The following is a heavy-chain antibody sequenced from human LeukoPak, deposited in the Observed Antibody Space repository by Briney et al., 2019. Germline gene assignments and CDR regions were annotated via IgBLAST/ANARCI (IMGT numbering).Heavy chain of an antibody. J-gene: IGHJ4*02. V-gene: IGHV4-34*01. CDR2: INDSGRT. CDR3: ARGLDLEGLDY. D-gene: IGHD1-1*01. Sequence: SETLSLTCAVYGGSFSDYNWSWLRQSPEKGLEWIGEINDSGRTHYNPSLKSRVTISVDTAKYQFSLSLSYLTAADTAVYYCARGLDLEGLDYWGQGTLVTVSS. CDR1: GGSFSDYN.